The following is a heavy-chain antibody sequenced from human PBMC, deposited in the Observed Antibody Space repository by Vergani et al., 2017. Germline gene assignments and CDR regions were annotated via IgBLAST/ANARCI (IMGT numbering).Heavy chain of an antibody. D-gene: IGHD6-19*01. Sequence: QVQLQESGPGLVKPSETLSLTCTGSGGSISSYYWSWIRQPPGKGLEWIGYIYYSGSTNYNPSLKSRVTISVDTSKNQFSLKLSSVTAADTAVYYCARDVAVAGTSDAFDIWGQGTMVTVSS. CDR2: IYYSGST. V-gene: IGHV4-59*12. J-gene: IGHJ3*02. CDR3: ARDVAVAGTSDAFDI. CDR1: GGSISSYY.